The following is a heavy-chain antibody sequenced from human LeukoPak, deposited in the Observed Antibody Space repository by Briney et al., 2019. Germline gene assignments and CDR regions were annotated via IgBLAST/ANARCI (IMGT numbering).Heavy chain of an antibody. D-gene: IGHD3-9*01. CDR2: ISYDGSNK. V-gene: IGHV3-30*18. CDR3: AKASLRYFDWFSDY. Sequence: GGSLRLACAASGFTFSSYAMHWVRQAPGKGLEWVAVISYDGSNKYYADSVKGRFTISRDNSRNTLHLQMNNLRAEDTAVYSCAKASLRYFDWFSDYWGQGTLVTVSS. CDR1: GFTFSSYA. J-gene: IGHJ4*02.